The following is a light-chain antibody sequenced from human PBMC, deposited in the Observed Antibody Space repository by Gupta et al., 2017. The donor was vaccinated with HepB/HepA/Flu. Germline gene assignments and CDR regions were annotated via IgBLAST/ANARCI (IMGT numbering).Light chain of an antibody. CDR2: AAS. V-gene: IGKV1-39*01. CDR3: QQCDSTPNT. Sequence: DIQMTQSPSSLSASVGDRVTITCRASQSISSYLNWYQQKPGKAPKLLIYAASSLQSGVPSRFSGSGSGTDFTLTISRLQPEDIATYYCQQCDSTPNTFGPGTKVDIK. CDR1: QSISSY. J-gene: IGKJ3*01.